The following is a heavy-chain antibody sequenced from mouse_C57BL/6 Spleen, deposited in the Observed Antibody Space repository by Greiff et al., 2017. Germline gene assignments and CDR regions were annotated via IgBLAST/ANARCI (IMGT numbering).Heavy chain of an antibody. CDR2: INPGSGGT. CDR3: ARSTVVATRYFDY. Sequence: QVQLQQSGAELVRPGTSVKVSCKASGYAFTNYLIEWVKQRPGQGLEWIGVINPGSGGTNYNEKFKGKATLTADKSSSTAYMQLSSLTSEDSAVYFCARSTVVATRYFDYWGQGTTLTVSS. D-gene: IGHD1-1*01. CDR1: GYAFTNYL. J-gene: IGHJ2*01. V-gene: IGHV1-54*01.